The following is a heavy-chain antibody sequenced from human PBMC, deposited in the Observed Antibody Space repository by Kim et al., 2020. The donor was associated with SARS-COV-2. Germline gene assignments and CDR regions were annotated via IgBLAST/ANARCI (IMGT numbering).Heavy chain of an antibody. D-gene: IGHD2-21*01. CDR2: IYYSGGT. J-gene: IGHJ3*02. CDR3: ARSGVVGIATFAFDM. V-gene: IGHV4-39*07. Sequence: SETLSLTCTVSGGSISTSSYNWGWIRQPPGKGLEWIGSIYYSGGTYYNPSLRSRVTLSLDTAKNQFSLKLSSVTAADTAVYYCARSGVVGIATFAFDMWG. CDR1: GGSISTSSYN.